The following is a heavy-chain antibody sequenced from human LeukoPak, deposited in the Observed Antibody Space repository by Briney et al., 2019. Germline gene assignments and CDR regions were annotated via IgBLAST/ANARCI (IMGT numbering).Heavy chain of an antibody. J-gene: IGHJ5*02. D-gene: IGHD3-22*01. CDR2: FDPEDGET. V-gene: IGHV1-24*01. Sequence: ASVKVSCKVSGYTLTELSMHWVRQAPGKGLEWMGGFDPEDGETIYAQKFQGRVTITRDTSASTAYMELSSLRSEDTAVYYCARDPHLLNYYDSSGYYYLAWFDPWGQGTLVTVSS. CDR3: ARDPHLLNYYDSSGYYYLAWFDP. CDR1: GYTLTELS.